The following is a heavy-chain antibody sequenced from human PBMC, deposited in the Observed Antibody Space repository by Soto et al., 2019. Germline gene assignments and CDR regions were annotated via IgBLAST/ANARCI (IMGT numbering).Heavy chain of an antibody. CDR2: IDPSDSYT. Sequence: EVQLVQSGAEVKKPGESLRISCQGSGYSFTSYWISWVRQMPGKGLEWMGRIDPSDSYTNYSPSFQGHVTISADKSISTDYLQWSSLKASDTAMYYCARLQAAAGDNGLTFDSWGQGTLVTVSS. CDR3: ARLQAAAGDNGLTFDS. V-gene: IGHV5-10-1*01. D-gene: IGHD6-13*01. CDR1: GYSFTSYW. J-gene: IGHJ4*02.